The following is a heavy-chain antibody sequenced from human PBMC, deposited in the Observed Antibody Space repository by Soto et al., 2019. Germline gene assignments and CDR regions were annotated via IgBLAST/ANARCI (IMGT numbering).Heavy chain of an antibody. Sequence: QVQLVQSGAEVKKPGSSVKVSCKASGGTFSNYIFSWVRQAPGQGLEWMGGTIPMFATAQYAQKLQGRVTITADESPSTVYMDLTSLRSDDTAVYYCARCLFAQQWLVGFDTWGQGTLVTVSS. CDR3: ARCLFAQQWLVGFDT. CDR2: TIPMFATA. V-gene: IGHV1-69*01. D-gene: IGHD3-22*01. CDR1: GGTFSNYI. J-gene: IGHJ4*02.